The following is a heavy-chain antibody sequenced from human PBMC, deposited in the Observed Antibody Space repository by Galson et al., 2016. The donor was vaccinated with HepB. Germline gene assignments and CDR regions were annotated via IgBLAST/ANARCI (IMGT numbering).Heavy chain of an antibody. CDR2: IKQDGSEK. D-gene: IGHD3-16*01. Sequence: SLRLSCAASGFTFSSYWMSWVRQAPGKGLEWVANIKQDGSEKYYVGSVKGRFTISRDNAKNSLYLQMNSLRVEDTAVYYCARARSWGGYYFDNWGQGTLVTVSS. CDR1: GFTFSSYW. V-gene: IGHV3-7*05. CDR3: ARARSWGGYYFDN. J-gene: IGHJ4*02.